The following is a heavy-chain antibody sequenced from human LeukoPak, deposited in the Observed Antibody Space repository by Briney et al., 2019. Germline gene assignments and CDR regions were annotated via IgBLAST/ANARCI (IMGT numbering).Heavy chain of an antibody. CDR1: GFTVSSNY. Sequence: PGGSLRLSCAAYGFTVSSNYMSWVRQAPGKGLEWVSVIYSGGSTYYADSVKGRFTISRDNSKNTLYLQMNSLRAEDTAVYYCARDFPVTTTSHYYYGMDVWGQGTTVTVSS. CDR3: ARDFPVTTTSHYYYGMDV. CDR2: IYSGGST. J-gene: IGHJ6*02. D-gene: IGHD4-17*01. V-gene: IGHV3-66*01.